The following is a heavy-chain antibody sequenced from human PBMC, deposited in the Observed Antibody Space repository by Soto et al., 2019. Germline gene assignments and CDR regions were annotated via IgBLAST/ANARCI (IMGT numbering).Heavy chain of an antibody. Sequence: EVQLVESGGGLVQPGGSLRLSCAASASTFSDHYMDWVRQAPGKGLEWVARSRNKANRYTTQYAASVRGRFTISRDDSKNSLYLQMNSLKTEDTAVYYCATEMATIDAFDIWGQGTMVTVSS. CDR1: ASTFSDHY. CDR2: SRNKANRYTT. J-gene: IGHJ3*02. CDR3: ATEMATIDAFDI. D-gene: IGHD5-12*01. V-gene: IGHV3-72*01.